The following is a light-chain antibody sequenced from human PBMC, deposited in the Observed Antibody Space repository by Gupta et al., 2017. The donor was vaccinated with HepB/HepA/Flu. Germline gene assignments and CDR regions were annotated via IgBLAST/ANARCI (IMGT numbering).Light chain of an antibody. Sequence: EIVSTQSPATLSLSPGDRTTLVSSVSQSVSSDLAWSQHIPCQAPRLLIYDPSNWSTGIPARFSGRGSGTHLTLTISSLEPADFAVYYCQQRCNWPITFGGGTKVETK. J-gene: IGKJ4*01. V-gene: IGKV3-11*01. CDR2: DPS. CDR1: QSVSSD. CDR3: QQRCNWPIT.